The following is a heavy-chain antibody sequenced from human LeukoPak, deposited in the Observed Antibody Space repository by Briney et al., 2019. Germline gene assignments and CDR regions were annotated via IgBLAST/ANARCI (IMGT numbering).Heavy chain of an antibody. CDR3: ARASQLPGYCSGGSCPIDY. Sequence: SVKVSCKASGGTFSSYAISWVRQAPGQGLEWMGRIIPILGIANYAQKLQGRVTITADKSTSTAYMELSSLRSEDTAVYYCARASQLPGYCSGGSCPIDYWGQGTLVTVSS. J-gene: IGHJ4*02. CDR2: IIPILGIA. D-gene: IGHD2-15*01. V-gene: IGHV1-69*04. CDR1: GGTFSSYA.